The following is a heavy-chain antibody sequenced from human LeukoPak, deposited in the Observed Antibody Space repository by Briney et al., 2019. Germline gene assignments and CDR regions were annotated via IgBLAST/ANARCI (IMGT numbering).Heavy chain of an antibody. V-gene: IGHV1-2*02. CDR1: GYTFTGYY. Sequence: ASVKVSCKGSGYTFTGYYMHWVRQAPGQGLEWMGWINPNSGGTNYAQKFQGRVTMTGDTSISTAYMELSRLRSDDTAVYYCARNIVVVPAPYYYGMDVWGQGTTVTVSS. D-gene: IGHD2-2*01. J-gene: IGHJ6*02. CDR2: INPNSGGT. CDR3: ARNIVVVPAPYYYGMDV.